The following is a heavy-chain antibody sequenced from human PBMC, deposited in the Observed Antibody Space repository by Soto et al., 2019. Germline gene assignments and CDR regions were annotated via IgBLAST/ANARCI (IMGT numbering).Heavy chain of an antibody. D-gene: IGHD2-8*01. V-gene: IGHV4-59*08. CDR3: ARSRGLMVYAIWDWFDP. CDR2: IYYSGST. Sequence: SETLSLTCTVSGGSISSYYWSWIRQPPGKGLEWIGYIYYSGSTNYNPSLKSRVTISVDTSKNQFSLKLSSVTAADTAVYYCARSRGLMVYAIWDWFDPWGQGTLVTVSS. CDR1: GGSISSYY. J-gene: IGHJ5*02.